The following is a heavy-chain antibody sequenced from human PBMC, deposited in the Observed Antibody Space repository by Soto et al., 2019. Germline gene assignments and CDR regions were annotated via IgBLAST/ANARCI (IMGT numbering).Heavy chain of an antibody. CDR3: ARGGDPTISKDYFDS. Sequence: SETLSLTCAVYGVSFSGYYWGWIRQPPGKGLEWIGEINHSGSTNYNPSLKSRVTISVDTSKNQFSLKLSSVTAADTAVYYCARGGDPTISKDYFDSWGQGTLVTVSS. J-gene: IGHJ4*02. D-gene: IGHD4-4*01. V-gene: IGHV4-34*01. CDR1: GVSFSGYY. CDR2: INHSGST.